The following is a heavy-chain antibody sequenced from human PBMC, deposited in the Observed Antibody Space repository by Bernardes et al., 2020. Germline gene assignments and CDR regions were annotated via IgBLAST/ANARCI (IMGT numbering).Heavy chain of an antibody. CDR3: ARERGAMGDRYYYYYGMDV. V-gene: IGHV4-61*02. J-gene: IGHJ6*02. CDR1: GGSISSDSYY. D-gene: IGHD3-16*01. CDR2: IYTSGST. Sequence: SETMSLTCTVSGGSISSDSYYWSWIRQPAGKGLEWIGRIYTSGSTNYNPSLKSRVTISVDTSKNQFSLKLSSVTAADTAVYYCARERGAMGDRYYYYYGMDVWGQGTTVTVSS.